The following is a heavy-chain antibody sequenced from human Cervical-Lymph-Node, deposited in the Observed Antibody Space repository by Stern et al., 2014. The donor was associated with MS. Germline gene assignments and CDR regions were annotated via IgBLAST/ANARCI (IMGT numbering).Heavy chain of an antibody. CDR2: IIPVFGTA. D-gene: IGHD4-17*01. J-gene: IGHJ6*02. CDR1: GGTFSTYP. V-gene: IGHV1-69*01. CDR3: ASPVTLTVGAMDV. Sequence: VQLVESGAEVKKPGCSVKVSCKASGGTFSTYPIIWVRQSPGKGLERMGGIIPVFGTANYAQKFQGRVTITAADSSSTAYMELSSLRSEDTAVYYCASPVTLTVGAMDVWGQGTTITVSS.